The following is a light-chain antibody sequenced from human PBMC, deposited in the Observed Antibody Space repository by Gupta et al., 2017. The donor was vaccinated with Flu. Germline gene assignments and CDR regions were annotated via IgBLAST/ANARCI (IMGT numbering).Light chain of an antibody. CDR3: QSYDRSLSAWV. V-gene: IGLV1-40*01. J-gene: IGLJ3*02. CDR2: GNT. CDR1: SSNTGAGYD. Sequence: QSVLTQPPSVSGAPGQRVTISCTGSSSNTGAGYDVHWYQQLPGTAPKLLMYGNTNRPSGVPDRFSGSKSGSSASLAITGLQAEDESDYYCQSYDRSLSAWVFGGGTKLTVL.